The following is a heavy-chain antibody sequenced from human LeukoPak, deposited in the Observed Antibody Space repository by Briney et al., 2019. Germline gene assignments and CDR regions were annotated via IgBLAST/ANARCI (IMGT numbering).Heavy chain of an antibody. CDR2: IYYSGST. CDR3: ARRGSYRFNYFDY. J-gene: IGHJ4*02. V-gene: IGHV4-59*12. Sequence: PSETLSLTCTVSGGSISSYYWRWIRQPPGKGLEWIGYIYYSGSTNYNPSLKSRVTISVDTSKNQFSLKLSSVTAADTAVYYCARRGSYRFNYFDYWGQGTLVTVSS. CDR1: GGSISSYY. D-gene: IGHD1-26*01.